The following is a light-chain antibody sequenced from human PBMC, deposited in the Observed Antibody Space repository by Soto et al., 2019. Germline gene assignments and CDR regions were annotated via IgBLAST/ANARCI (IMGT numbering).Light chain of an antibody. CDR2: EVS. CDR1: SSDVGGYNY. Sequence: QSALTQPPSVSGSPGQSVTISCTGTSSDVGGYNYVSWYQQHPGKAPKLMIYEVSKRPSGVPDRFSGSKSGNTASLTVSGLQAEDEADYYCSSYAGSNILVFGGGTKVTVL. J-gene: IGLJ2*01. V-gene: IGLV2-8*01. CDR3: SSYAGSNILV.